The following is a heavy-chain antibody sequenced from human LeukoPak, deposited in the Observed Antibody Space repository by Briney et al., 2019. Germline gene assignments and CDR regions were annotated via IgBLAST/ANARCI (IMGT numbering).Heavy chain of an antibody. J-gene: IGHJ4*02. Sequence: ASVKVSCKASGYTFTGYYLHWVRQAPGQGLEWMGWINTNSGGTNYAQKFRGRVTMTRDTSISTAYMELSRLSSDDTAVYYCARGFYGSGSYHYFDYWGQGTLVTVSS. CDR1: GYTFTGYY. CDR3: ARGFYGSGSYHYFDY. D-gene: IGHD3-10*01. V-gene: IGHV1-2*02. CDR2: INTNSGGT.